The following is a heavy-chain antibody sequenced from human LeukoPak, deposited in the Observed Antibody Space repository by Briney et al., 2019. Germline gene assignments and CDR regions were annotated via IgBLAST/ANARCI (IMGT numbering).Heavy chain of an antibody. CDR2: ISGSGSYT. CDR1: GFIFSDSY. Sequence: GGSLRLSCAASGFIFSDSYMSWIRQAPGKGLEWISYISGSGSYTNYADSVKGRFTISRDNAKNSLYLQMNSLRAEDTAVYYCAGFVYSGYVGGLDFWGQGSLVTVSS. CDR3: AGFVYSGYVGGLDF. J-gene: IGHJ4*02. V-gene: IGHV3-11*06. D-gene: IGHD5-12*01.